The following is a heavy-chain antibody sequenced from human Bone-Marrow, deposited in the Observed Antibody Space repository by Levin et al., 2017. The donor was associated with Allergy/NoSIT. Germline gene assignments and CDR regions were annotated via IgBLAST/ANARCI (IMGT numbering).Heavy chain of an antibody. CDR2: ILWNDEK. V-gene: IGHV2-26*01. CDR3: AQIRLISSGGYEIIEY. J-gene: IGHJ4*02. CDR1: GLSLTSARTG. D-gene: IGHD5-12*01. Sequence: ESGPTLVKPTETLTLTCTVSGLSLTSARTGVTWIRQPPGKALEWLAHILWNDEKSYDTSLRNRLSISKDTSKSQVVITMINMDPVDTATYYCAQIRLISSGGYEIIEYWGQGSLVTVSS.